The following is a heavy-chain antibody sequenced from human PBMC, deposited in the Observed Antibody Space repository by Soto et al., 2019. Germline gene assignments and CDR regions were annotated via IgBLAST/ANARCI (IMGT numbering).Heavy chain of an antibody. CDR1: GGSISNYY. CDR3: ARDYYEYDESGYVDVFDI. D-gene: IGHD3-16*01. V-gene: IGHV4-59*01. J-gene: IGHJ3*02. CDR2: IYSSGST. Sequence: SETLSLTCTVSGGSISNYYWNWIRQSPGKGLEWIGYIYSSGSTHYNPSLQNRVTISIDTSKNQVSLKVNSVTAADTAVYYCARDYYEYDESGYVDVFDIWGQGTKVTVSS.